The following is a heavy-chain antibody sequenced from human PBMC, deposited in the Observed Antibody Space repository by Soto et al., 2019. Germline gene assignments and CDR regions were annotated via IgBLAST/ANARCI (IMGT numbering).Heavy chain of an antibody. J-gene: IGHJ4*02. Sequence: PGESLKISCSGSGYSFTRVWIGWVRQMPGKGLEWMGIIYPGDSDTRYTPAFQGQVTISADKSINTAYLHWSSLKASDTAMYYCARYTSMVRPFDSWGQGTLVTVSS. D-gene: IGHD3-10*01. CDR3: ARYTSMVRPFDS. CDR1: GYSFTRVW. CDR2: IYPGDSDT. V-gene: IGHV5-51*01.